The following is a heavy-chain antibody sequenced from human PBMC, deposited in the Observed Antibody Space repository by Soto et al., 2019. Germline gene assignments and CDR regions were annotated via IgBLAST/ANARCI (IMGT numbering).Heavy chain of an antibody. CDR3: ASPKLRYFDWFNFDY. D-gene: IGHD3-9*01. Sequence: SETLSLTCTVSGGSISSSSYYWGWIRQPPGKGLEWIGSIYYSGSTYYNPSLKSRVTISVDTSKNQFSLKLSSVTAADTAVYYCASPKLRYFDWFNFDYWGQGTLVTVSS. CDR1: GGSISSSSYY. J-gene: IGHJ4*02. V-gene: IGHV4-39*01. CDR2: IYYSGST.